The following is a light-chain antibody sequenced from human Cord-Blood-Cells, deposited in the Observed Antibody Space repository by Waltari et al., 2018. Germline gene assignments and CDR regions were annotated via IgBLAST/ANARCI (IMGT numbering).Light chain of an antibody. V-gene: IGLV2-14*01. CDR1: SSDVGGYNY. Sequence: QSALTQPASVSGSPGQSITISCTGTSSDVGGYNYVSLYQQQTGKALKLMVYDVSNRPSSGYNRLSGANTANTAALTISGLQADDEADYYCSSYTSSSTGGFGGGTKLTVL. CDR2: DVS. J-gene: IGLJ2*01. CDR3: SSYTSSSTGG.